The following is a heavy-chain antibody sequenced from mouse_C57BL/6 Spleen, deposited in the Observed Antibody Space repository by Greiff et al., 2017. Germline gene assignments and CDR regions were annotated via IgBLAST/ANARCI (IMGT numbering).Heavy chain of an antibody. D-gene: IGHD1-1*01. CDR3: ARSGPYYYGSSPTSYAMDY. Sequence: QVHVKQSGAELAKPGASVKLSCKASGYTFTSYWMHWVKQRPGQGLEWIGYINPSSGYTKYNQKFKDKATLTADKSSSTAYMQLSSLTYEDSAVYYCARSGPYYYGSSPTSYAMDYWGQGTSVTVSS. CDR1: GYTFTSYW. CDR2: INPSSGYT. J-gene: IGHJ4*01. V-gene: IGHV1-7*01.